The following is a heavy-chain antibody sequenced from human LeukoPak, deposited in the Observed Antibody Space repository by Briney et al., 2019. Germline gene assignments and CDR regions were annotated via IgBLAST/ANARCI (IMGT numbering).Heavy chain of an antibody. CDR3: ARYYYDSSGYYYAFDY. CDR1: GFTFSSSN. J-gene: IGHJ4*02. Sequence: GGSLRLSCAASGFTFSSSNMNWVRQAPRKGLEWVSYISISGSLMYYADSVKGRFTISRDNAKSSLYLQMSSLRDEDTAVYYCARYYYDSSGYYYAFDYWGQGALVTVSS. V-gene: IGHV3-48*02. D-gene: IGHD3-22*01. CDR2: ISISGSLM.